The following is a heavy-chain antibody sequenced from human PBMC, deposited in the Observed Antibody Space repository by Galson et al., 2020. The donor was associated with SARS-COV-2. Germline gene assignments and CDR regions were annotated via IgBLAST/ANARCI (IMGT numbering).Heavy chain of an antibody. CDR2: MSYDGSNP. J-gene: IGHJ4*02. CDR3: ATTAGGYFHYFDY. D-gene: IGHD3-22*01. V-gene: IGHV3-30*01. CDR1: GFTFSTYA. Sequence: GGSLRLSCAASGFTFSTYAMHWVRQAPGKGLEWVAVMSYDGSNPYYAASVKGRFTISRDNSKNTLYLQMNSLRAEDTAVYYCATTAGGYFHYFDYWGQGTLVTVSS.